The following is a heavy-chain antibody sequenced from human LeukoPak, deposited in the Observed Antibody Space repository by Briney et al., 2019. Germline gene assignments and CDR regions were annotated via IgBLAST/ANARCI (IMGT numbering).Heavy chain of an antibody. D-gene: IGHD1-26*01. CDR1: GGSFSGYY. Sequence: SETLSLTCAVYGGSFSGYYWSWIRQTPGKGLEWIGYIYYSGSTNFNPSLKSRVTISVDTSKNQFSLKMSSVTAADTAVYYCARLGGSYYLYYYFDYWGQGTLVTVSS. CDR2: IYYSGST. CDR3: ARLGGSYYLYYYFDY. J-gene: IGHJ4*02. V-gene: IGHV4-59*08.